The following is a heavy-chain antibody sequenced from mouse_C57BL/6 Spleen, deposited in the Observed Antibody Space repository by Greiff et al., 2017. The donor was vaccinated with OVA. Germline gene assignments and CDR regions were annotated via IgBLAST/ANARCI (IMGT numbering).Heavy chain of an antibody. CDR3: ARNPHYYGSSYVYYAMDY. J-gene: IGHJ4*01. CDR1: GFSLTSYG. D-gene: IGHD1-1*01. Sequence: VQLQQSGPGLVQPSQSLSITCTVSGFSLTSYGVHWVRQSPGKGLEWLGVIWSGGSTDYNAAFISRLSISKDNSKSQVFFKMNSLQADDTAIYYCARNPHYYGSSYVYYAMDYWGQGTSVTVSS. V-gene: IGHV2-2*01. CDR2: IWSGGST.